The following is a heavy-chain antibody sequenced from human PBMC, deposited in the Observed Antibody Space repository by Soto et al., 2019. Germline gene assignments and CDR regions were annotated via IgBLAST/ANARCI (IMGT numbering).Heavy chain of an antibody. D-gene: IGHD1-20*01. CDR2: IYYSGST. V-gene: IGHV4-61*01. CDR1: GGSVSSGRYY. CDR3: ARANWNECFDI. Sequence: SRTLSLTRTVSGGSVSSGRYYWSWIRQPPGKGLEWIGYIYYSGSTNYNPSLKSRVTISVDTSKNQFSLKLSSVTAADTAVYYCARANWNECFDIWGQGTMVTVSS. J-gene: IGHJ3*02.